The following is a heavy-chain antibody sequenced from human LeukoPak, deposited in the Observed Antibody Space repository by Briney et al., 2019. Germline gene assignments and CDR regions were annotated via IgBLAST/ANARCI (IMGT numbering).Heavy chain of an antibody. J-gene: IGHJ4*02. D-gene: IGHD4-17*01. V-gene: IGHV4-31*11. CDR2: IYYSGST. Sequence: SETLPLTCAVSGGSISSGGYSWSWIRQHPGKGLEWIGYIYYSGSTYYNPSLKSRVTISVDTSKNQFSLKLSSVTAADTAVYYCARGGWKDYGLDYWGQGTLVTVSS. CDR3: ARGGWKDYGLDY. CDR1: GGSISSGGYS.